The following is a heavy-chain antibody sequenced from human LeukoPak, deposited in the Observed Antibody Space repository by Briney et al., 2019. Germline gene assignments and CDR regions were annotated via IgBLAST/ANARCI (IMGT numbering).Heavy chain of an antibody. J-gene: IGHJ5*02. CDR2: IYYSGST. V-gene: IGHV4-39*01. CDR1: GGSISSSSYY. Sequence: SETLSLTCTVSGGSISSSSYYWGWIRQPPGKGLEWIGSIYYSGSTYYNPSLKSRVTISVDTSKNQFSLKLSSVTAADTAVYYCARRSLAETFDPWGQGTLVTVSS. D-gene: IGHD3-10*01. CDR3: ARRSLAETFDP.